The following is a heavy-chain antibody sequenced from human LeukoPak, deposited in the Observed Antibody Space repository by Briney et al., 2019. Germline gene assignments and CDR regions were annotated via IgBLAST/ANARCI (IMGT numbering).Heavy chain of an antibody. CDR1: GFTFSDHA. D-gene: IGHD2-8*01. J-gene: IGHJ4*02. CDR2: ISYHARDQ. CDR3: AAQPCINGICYLDY. V-gene: IGHV3-30*04. Sequence: GGSLKLSCTASGFTFSDHAMHWVRQAPGKGLEWVTVISYHARDQFYADSVKGRFTVSRDNSRNILYLQMNSLRVEDSAVYYCAAQPCINGICYLDYWGQGALVTVSS.